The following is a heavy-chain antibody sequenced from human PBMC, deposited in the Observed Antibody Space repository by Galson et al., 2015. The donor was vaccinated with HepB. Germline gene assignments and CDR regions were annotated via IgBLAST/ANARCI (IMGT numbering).Heavy chain of an antibody. Sequence: SETLSLTCTVSGGSISSYYWSWIRQPPGKGLEWIGYIYYSGSTNYNPSLKSRVTISVDTSKNQFSLKLSSVTAADTAVYYCARGVSRYSTSSYYYWGQGTLVTVSS. J-gene: IGHJ4*02. V-gene: IGHV4-59*01. CDR2: IYYSGST. CDR1: GGSISSYY. CDR3: ARGVSRYSTSSYYY. D-gene: IGHD6-13*01.